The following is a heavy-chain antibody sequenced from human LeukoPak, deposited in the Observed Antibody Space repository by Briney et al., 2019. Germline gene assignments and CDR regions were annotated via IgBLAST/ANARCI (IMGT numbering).Heavy chain of an antibody. CDR3: ARGGDIVGDIRSAFDI. Sequence: GGSLRLSCAASGFTVNSNYMSWVRQAPGKGLEWVSVISTGGTTYYSDSVKGRFTISRDNSKSTLYLQMNSLRAEDTALYYCARGGDIVGDIRSAFDIWGPGTLVTVSS. CDR1: GFTVNSNY. V-gene: IGHV3-53*01. D-gene: IGHD1-26*01. J-gene: IGHJ3*02. CDR2: ISTGGTT.